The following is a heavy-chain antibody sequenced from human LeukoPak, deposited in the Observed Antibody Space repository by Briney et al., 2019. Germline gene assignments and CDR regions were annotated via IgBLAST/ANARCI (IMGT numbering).Heavy chain of an antibody. CDR2: IIPIFGTA. D-gene: IGHD1-1*01. J-gene: IGHJ4*02. V-gene: IGHV1-69*05. CDR3: ASGTGTTNDY. Sequence: SVKVSCKASGGTFSSYAISWVRQAPGQGLEWMGRIIPIFGTANYAQRFQGRVTITTDESTSTAYMELSSLRSEDTAVYYCASGTGTTNDYWGQGTLVTVSS. CDR1: GGTFSSYA.